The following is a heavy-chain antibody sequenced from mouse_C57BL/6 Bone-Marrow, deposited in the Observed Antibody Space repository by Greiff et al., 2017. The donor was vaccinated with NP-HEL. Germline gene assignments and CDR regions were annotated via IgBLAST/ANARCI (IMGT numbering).Heavy chain of an antibody. Sequence: EVQRVESGGGLVKPGGSLKLSCAASGFTFSDYGMHWVRQAPEKGLEWVAYVSSGSSTIYYADTVKGRFTISRDNAKNTLFLQMTSLRSEDTAMYYCARGRRYGNSLDYWGQGTTLTVSS. J-gene: IGHJ2*01. D-gene: IGHD2-1*01. CDR1: GFTFSDYG. CDR3: ARGRRYGNSLDY. CDR2: VSSGSSTI. V-gene: IGHV5-17*01.